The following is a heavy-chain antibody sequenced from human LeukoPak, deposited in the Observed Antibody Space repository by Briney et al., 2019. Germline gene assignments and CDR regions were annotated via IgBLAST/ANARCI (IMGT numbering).Heavy chain of an antibody. J-gene: IGHJ6*02. V-gene: IGHV4-59*01. CDR2: IYYSGST. CDR1: GGSLSSYY. Sequence: SETLSLTCRVSGGSLSSYYWSWIRQPPGKGLEWIGYIYYSGSTNYNPSLKSRVTISVDTSKNQFSLKLSSVTAADTAVYYCARQGLADYYYYGMDVWGQGTTVTVSS. CDR3: ARQGLADYYYYGMDV.